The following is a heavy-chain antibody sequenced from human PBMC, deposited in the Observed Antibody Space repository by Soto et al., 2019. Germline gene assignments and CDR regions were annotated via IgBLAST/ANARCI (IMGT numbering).Heavy chain of an antibody. Sequence: ASVKVSCKVAGYTLTELSMHWVRQAPGKGLEWMGGFDPEDGETIYAQKFQGRVTMTEDTSTDTAYMELSSLRSEDTAAYYCATDGLLYIWGIHNWGQGTLVTVSS. CDR2: FDPEDGET. CDR1: GYTLTELS. CDR3: ATDGLLYIWGIHN. V-gene: IGHV1-24*01. D-gene: IGHD3-16*01. J-gene: IGHJ4*02.